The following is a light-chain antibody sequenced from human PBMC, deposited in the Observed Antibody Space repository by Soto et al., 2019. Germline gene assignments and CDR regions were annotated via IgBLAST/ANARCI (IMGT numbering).Light chain of an antibody. V-gene: IGLV2-14*01. Sequence: QSALTQPASVSGSPGQSITISCTGTSSDVGRHNYVSWYQQHPGKAPKLIIYDVSYRPSGVSDRFSGSKSGNTASLTISGLQAEDEADYYCSSYTGSSTSFGGGTKLTVL. J-gene: IGLJ3*02. CDR2: DVS. CDR3: SSYTGSSTS. CDR1: SSDVGRHNY.